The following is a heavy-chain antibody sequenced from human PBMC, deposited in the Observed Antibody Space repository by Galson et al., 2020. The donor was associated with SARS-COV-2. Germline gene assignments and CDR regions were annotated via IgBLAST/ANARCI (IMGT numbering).Heavy chain of an antibody. V-gene: IGHV3-23*01. J-gene: IGHJ4*02. Sequence: GGSLRLSCAASGFSFSNYAMIWVRQAPGKGLEWVSGFSGSGGTTYHADSVKGRFTISRDNSKNTLYLQMDSLRVEDTAVYYCAKSVGDVLWGSYPLWGQGTLVTVSS. CDR2: FSGSGGTT. D-gene: IGHD3-16*02. CDR3: AKSVGDVLWGSYPL. CDR1: GFSFSNYA.